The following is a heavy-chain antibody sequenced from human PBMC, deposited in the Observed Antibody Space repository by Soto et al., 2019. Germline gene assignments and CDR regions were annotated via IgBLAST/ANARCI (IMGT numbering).Heavy chain of an antibody. CDR3: ARDAAARDGRGGMDV. D-gene: IGHD6-6*01. Sequence: QVQLVESGGGVVQPGRSLRLSCAASGFTFRQYGMHWVRQAPGKGLEWVAVIFYDESKEYYADSVRGRFTISRDNSNNMLYLQMNSLRGEDTALYYCARDAAARDGRGGMDVWGQGTKVAVSS. CDR1: GFTFRQYG. J-gene: IGHJ6*02. V-gene: IGHV3-33*01. CDR2: IFYDESKE.